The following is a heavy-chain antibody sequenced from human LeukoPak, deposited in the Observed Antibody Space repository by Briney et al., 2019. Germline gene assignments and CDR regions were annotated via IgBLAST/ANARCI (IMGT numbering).Heavy chain of an antibody. CDR2: IYYSGST. CDR3: ARRGRRYYCDY. V-gene: IGHV4-39*01. J-gene: IGHJ4*02. CDR1: GGSISSSSYY. Sequence: SETLPLTCTVSGGSISSSSYYLTWIRQPPGKGLEWIGSIYYSGSTYYNPSLKSRVTISVDTSKNQFSLKLSSVTAADTAVYYCARRGRRYYCDYWGQGTLVTVSS.